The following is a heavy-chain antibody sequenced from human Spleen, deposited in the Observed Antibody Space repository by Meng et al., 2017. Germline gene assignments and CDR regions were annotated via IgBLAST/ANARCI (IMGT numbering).Heavy chain of an antibody. CDR2: IYYSGST. J-gene: IGHJ4*02. V-gene: IGHV4-39*07. CDR3: ASGVVVVTAPPDS. D-gene: IGHD2-21*02. Sequence: SETLSLTCTVSGGSISSRSHCWGWIRQSPGKGLEWIGNIYYSGSTYYNPSLKSRVTISLDTSKNQFSLRLSSVTAADTAVYYCASGVVVVTAPPDSWGQGTLVTVSS. CDR1: GGSISSRSHC.